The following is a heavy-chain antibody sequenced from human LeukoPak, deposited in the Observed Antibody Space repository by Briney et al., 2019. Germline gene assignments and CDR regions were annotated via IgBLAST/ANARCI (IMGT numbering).Heavy chain of an antibody. D-gene: IGHD1-1*01. CDR2: IKNDGSTT. J-gene: IGHJ4*02. Sequence: GGSLRLSCAASGFTFSSYWMHWVRQPPGKGLVWVSRIKNDGSTTTYADSVKGRFTVSRDNAKNTLYLQMNSLRAEDTAVYYCARERKYDSNFDYWGQGTLVTVSS. CDR3: ARERKYDSNFDY. V-gene: IGHV3-74*01. CDR1: GFTFSSYW.